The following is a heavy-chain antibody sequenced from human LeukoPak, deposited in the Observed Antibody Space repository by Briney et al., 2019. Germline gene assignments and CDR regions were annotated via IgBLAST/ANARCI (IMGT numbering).Heavy chain of an antibody. CDR3: AKEGWELAVAGIPGANYGMDV. CDR2: ISGSGDSS. Sequence: GGSLRLSCAASGFTFSSYAMTWVRQAPGKGLEWVSAISGSGDSSYYADSVKGRFTISRDNSKNTLYLQMNSLRAEDTAVYYCAKEGWELAVAGIPGANYGMDVWGQGTTVTVSS. CDR1: GFTFSSYA. J-gene: IGHJ6*02. D-gene: IGHD6-19*01. V-gene: IGHV3-23*01.